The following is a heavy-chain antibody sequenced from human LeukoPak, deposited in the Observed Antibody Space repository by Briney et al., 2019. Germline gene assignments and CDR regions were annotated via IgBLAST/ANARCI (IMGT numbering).Heavy chain of an antibody. CDR2: ISGSGGST. CDR3: ARSGSSPGDY. D-gene: IGHD1-14*01. J-gene: IGHJ4*02. V-gene: IGHV3-23*01. CDR1: GFTFSSYA. Sequence: GGSLRLSCAASGFTFSSYAMSWVRQAPGKGLEWVSAISGSGGSTYYAHSVKGRFTISRDNSKNTLYLQMNSLRAEDTAVYYCARSGSSPGDYWGQGTLVTVSS.